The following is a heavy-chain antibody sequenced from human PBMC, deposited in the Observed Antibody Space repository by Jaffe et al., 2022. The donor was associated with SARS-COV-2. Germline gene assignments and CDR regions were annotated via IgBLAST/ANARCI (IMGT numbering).Heavy chain of an antibody. Sequence: QVQLVESGGGVVQPGRSLRLSCAASGFTFSSYGMHWVRQAPGKGLEWVAVISYDGSNKYYADSVKGRFTISRDNSKNTLYLQMNSLRAEDTAVYYCAKDPVDGSGGYFDYWGQGTLVTVSS. D-gene: IGHD1-26*01. CDR1: GFTFSSYG. V-gene: IGHV3-30*18. J-gene: IGHJ4*02. CDR3: AKDPVDGSGGYFDY. CDR2: ISYDGSNK.